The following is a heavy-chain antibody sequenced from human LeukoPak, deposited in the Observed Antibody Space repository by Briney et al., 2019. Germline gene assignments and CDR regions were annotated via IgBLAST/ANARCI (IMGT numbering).Heavy chain of an antibody. Sequence: ASVKVSCKASGYTFTSYYMHWVRQASGQGLEWMGIINPSGGSTSYAQKFQGRVTMTRDMSTSTVYMELNSLRSEDTAVYYCARDKGPGGSGSYLPYYYYNMDVWGKGTTVTVSS. CDR1: GYTFTSYY. CDR3: ARDKGPGGSGSYLPYYYYNMDV. D-gene: IGHD3-10*01. V-gene: IGHV1-46*01. J-gene: IGHJ6*03. CDR2: INPSGGST.